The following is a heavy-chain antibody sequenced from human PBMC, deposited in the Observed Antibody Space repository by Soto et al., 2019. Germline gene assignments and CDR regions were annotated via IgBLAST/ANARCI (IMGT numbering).Heavy chain of an antibody. Sequence: ASVKVSCKASGYTFTSYGISWVRQAPGQGLEWMGWISAYNGNTNYAQKLQGRVTMTTDTSTSTAYMELRSLRSDDTAVYYCARDSYYDSSGYYQTGMGAFDIWGQGTMVTVSS. J-gene: IGHJ3*02. CDR2: ISAYNGNT. CDR1: GYTFTSYG. D-gene: IGHD3-22*01. CDR3: ARDSYYDSSGYYQTGMGAFDI. V-gene: IGHV1-18*01.